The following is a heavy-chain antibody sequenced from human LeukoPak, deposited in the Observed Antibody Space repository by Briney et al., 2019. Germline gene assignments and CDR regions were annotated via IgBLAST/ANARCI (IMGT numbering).Heavy chain of an antibody. CDR3: ARHRGQYNAHDAFDI. D-gene: IGHD1-14*01. J-gene: IGHJ3*02. Sequence: SETLSLTCTVSGGSVSGHYWSWIRQTPGKGLEWIGYILYSGSTRYNPSLGSRVTISVDTSKDLFSPKLTSVTAADTALYYCARHRGQYNAHDAFDIWGQGTLVAVSS. V-gene: IGHV4-59*08. CDR1: GGSVSGHY. CDR2: ILYSGST.